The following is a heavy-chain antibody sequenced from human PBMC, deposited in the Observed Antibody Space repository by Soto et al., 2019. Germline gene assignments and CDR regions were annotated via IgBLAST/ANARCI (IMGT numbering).Heavy chain of an antibody. CDR1: GFIFENFG. CDR3: ARARGNDWYSDY. D-gene: IGHD5-12*01. V-gene: IGHV3-21*01. Sequence: GGSLRLSCAASGFIFENFGMSWVRQAPGKGLEWISSITHSGTYVYYADSVKGRFTISRDSASNSLFLQMTSLRAEDTAVYHCARARGNDWYSDYWGQGTLVTVSS. CDR2: ITHSGTYV. J-gene: IGHJ4*02.